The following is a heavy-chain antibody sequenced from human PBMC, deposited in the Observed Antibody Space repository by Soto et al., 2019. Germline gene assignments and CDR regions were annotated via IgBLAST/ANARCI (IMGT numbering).Heavy chain of an antibody. CDR2: INPSSGNT. D-gene: IGHD2-21*01. J-gene: IGHJ6*02. V-gene: IGHV1-8*01. CDR1: GYSFTRHT. CDR3: ARDGILFAGLIVFYGMDV. Sequence: QVQMVLSGAEVKKPGASVKVSCKASGYSFTRHTINWVRQAPGQGLEWMGWINPSSGNTGYAQRFLGRLTMTNDTSASTAYMELSGLKSEDTAIYYCARDGILFAGLIVFYGMDVWGQGTTVTVPS.